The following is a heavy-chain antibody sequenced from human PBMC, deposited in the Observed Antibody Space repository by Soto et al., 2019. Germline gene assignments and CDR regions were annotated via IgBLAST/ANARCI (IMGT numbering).Heavy chain of an antibody. CDR1: GGSISSYY. Sequence: SETLSLTCTVSGGSISSYYWSWIRQPPGKGLEWIGYIYYSGSTNYNPSLKSRVTISVDTSKNQFSLKLSSVTAADTAVYYCATGYYTGWFEPWGQGTLVTVSS. CDR3: ATGYYTGWFEP. V-gene: IGHV4-59*08. J-gene: IGHJ5*02. CDR2: IYYSGST. D-gene: IGHD3-3*01.